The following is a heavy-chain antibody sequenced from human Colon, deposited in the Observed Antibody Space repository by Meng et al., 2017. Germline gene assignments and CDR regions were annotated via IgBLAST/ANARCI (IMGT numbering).Heavy chain of an antibody. CDR1: GGSISGEH. Sequence: ETLSLTCTVSGGSISGEHWSWIRQPPGKGLEWIGNIYYSGNTNYNPALKSRVTISVDTSKNQISLEVTSVTAADTAVYYCARGPHYYGFGYGLDVWGQGTTVTVSS. CDR2: IYYSGNT. CDR3: ARGPHYYGFGYGLDV. J-gene: IGHJ6*02. D-gene: IGHD3-10*01. V-gene: IGHV4-59*01.